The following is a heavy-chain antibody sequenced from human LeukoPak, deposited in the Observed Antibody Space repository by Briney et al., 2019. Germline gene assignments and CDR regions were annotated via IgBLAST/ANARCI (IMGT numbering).Heavy chain of an antibody. D-gene: IGHD3-22*01. CDR1: GGSISSGNYY. CDR3: ARDRNYYDSSFQH. J-gene: IGHJ1*01. CDR2: IYYSGST. Sequence: SETLSLTCTVSGGSISSGNYYWSWIRQHPGKGLEWIGYIYYSGSTNYNPSLKSRVTISLDTSRNQFSLKLRSVTAADTAVYYCARDRNYYDSSFQHWGQGTLVTVSS. V-gene: IGHV4-61*01.